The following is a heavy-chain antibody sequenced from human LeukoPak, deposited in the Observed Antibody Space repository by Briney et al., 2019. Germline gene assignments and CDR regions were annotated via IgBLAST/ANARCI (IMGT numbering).Heavy chain of an antibody. D-gene: IGHD3-10*01. CDR3: ARRVGGLLWFGESKVGSWFDP. Sequence: PSETLSLTCTVSGGSISSYYWNWIRQPPGKGLEWIGYISYSGSTNYNPSLKSRVTMSVDTSKNQFSLKLSSVTAADTAVYYCARRVGGLLWFGESKVGSWFDPWGQGTLVTVSS. CDR2: ISYSGST. CDR1: GGSISSYY. J-gene: IGHJ5*02. V-gene: IGHV4-59*12.